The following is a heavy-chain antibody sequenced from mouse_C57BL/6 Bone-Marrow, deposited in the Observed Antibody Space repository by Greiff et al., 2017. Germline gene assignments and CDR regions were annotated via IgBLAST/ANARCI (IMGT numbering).Heavy chain of an antibody. Sequence: QVQLQQSGPELVKPGASVKISCKASGYAFSSSWMNWVKQRPGKGLEWIGRIYPGDGDTNYNGKFKGKATLTADKSSSTAYMQLSSLTSEDSAVYFCARPRGNSFYYCDYWGQGTTLTVSS. CDR2: IYPGDGDT. CDR1: GYAFSSSW. J-gene: IGHJ2*01. CDR3: ARPRGNSFYYCDY. V-gene: IGHV1-82*01. D-gene: IGHD2-1*01.